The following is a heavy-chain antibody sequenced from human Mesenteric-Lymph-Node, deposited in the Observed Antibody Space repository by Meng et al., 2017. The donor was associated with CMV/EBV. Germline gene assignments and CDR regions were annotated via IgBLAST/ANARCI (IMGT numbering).Heavy chain of an antibody. Sequence: GGSLRLSCVASGFTFRNSGVSWVRQAPDKGLDWVAVTSFDGGDSYYADSVKGRFAISRDNSKNALYLQMNSLRPDDTAVYYCGRVRDHYGSGSGSRLGADVWGQGTKVTVSS. D-gene: IGHD3-10*01. CDR1: GFTFRNSG. J-gene: IGHJ6*02. CDR2: TSFDGGDS. V-gene: IGHV3-30*19. CDR3: GRVRDHYGSGSGSRLGADV.